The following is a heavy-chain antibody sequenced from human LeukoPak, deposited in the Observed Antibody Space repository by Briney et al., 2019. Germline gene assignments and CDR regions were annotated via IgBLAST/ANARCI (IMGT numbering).Heavy chain of an antibody. Sequence: SETLSLTCTVSGGSISSSSYYWGWICQPPGKGLEWIGSIYYSGSTYYNPSLKSRVTISVDTSKNQFSLKLSSVTAADTAVYYCASGDGYYYDSSGYYPPDYWGQGTLVTVSS. CDR1: GGSISSSSYY. CDR3: ASGDGYYYDSSGYYPPDY. V-gene: IGHV4-39*07. J-gene: IGHJ4*02. D-gene: IGHD3-22*01. CDR2: IYYSGST.